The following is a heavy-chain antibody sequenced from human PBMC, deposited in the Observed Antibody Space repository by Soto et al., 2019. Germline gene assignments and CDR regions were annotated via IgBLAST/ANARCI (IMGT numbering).Heavy chain of an antibody. CDR2: IIPIFGTA. CDR1: GGTFSSYA. V-gene: IGHV1-69*12. CDR3: ARDRGPSSGYYPYWFDP. J-gene: IGHJ5*02. D-gene: IGHD3-22*01. Sequence: QVQLVQSGAEVKKPGSSVKVSCKASGGTFSSYAITWVRQAPGQGLEWMGGIIPIFGTANYAQKFHARVTIPADESTSTAYMELSSLRSEDTAVYYCARDRGPSSGYYPYWFDPWGQGTLVTVSS.